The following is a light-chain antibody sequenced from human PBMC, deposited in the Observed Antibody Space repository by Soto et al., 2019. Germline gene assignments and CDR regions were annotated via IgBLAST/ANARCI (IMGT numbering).Light chain of an antibody. CDR1: QNINTW. CDR3: HQYYGYPYT. CDR2: DAS. Sequence: DIQMTKSPATLSAYIGDRITITCRASQNINTWLAWYQQKPGRAPKVLIYDASSLESGVPSRIRGSGSGTEFILTISSLQLDDFEPYYCHQYYGYPYTFGQGTKVDIK. J-gene: IGKJ2*01. V-gene: IGKV1-5*01.